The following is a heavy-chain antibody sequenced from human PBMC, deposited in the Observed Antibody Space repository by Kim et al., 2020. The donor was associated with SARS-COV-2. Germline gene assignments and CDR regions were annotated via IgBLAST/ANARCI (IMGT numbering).Heavy chain of an antibody. CDR2: ISYDGSNK. CDR3: ARDSKRITMIVVATIDY. Sequence: GGSLRLSCAASGFTFSSYGMHWVRQAPGKGLEWVAVISYDGSNKYYADSVKGRFTISRDNSKNTLYLQMNSLRAEDTAVYYCARDSKRITMIVVATIDYWGQGTLVTVSS. CDR1: GFTFSSYG. J-gene: IGHJ4*02. D-gene: IGHD3-22*01. V-gene: IGHV3-33*05.